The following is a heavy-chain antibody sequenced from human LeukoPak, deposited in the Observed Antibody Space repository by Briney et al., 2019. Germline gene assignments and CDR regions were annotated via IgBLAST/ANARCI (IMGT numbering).Heavy chain of an antibody. Sequence: SETLSLTCTVSGGSISSSSYYWGRIRQPPGKGPEWIGSIYYSGSTYYNPSLKSRVTISVDTSKNQFSLKLSSVTAADTAVYYCARHTITMVRGVITNAFDIWGQGTMVTVSS. J-gene: IGHJ3*02. V-gene: IGHV4-39*01. CDR1: GGSISSSSYY. CDR2: IYYSGST. CDR3: ARHTITMVRGVITNAFDI. D-gene: IGHD3-10*01.